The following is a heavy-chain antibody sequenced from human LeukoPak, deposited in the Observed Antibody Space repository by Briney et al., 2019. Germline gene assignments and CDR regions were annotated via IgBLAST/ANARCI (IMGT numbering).Heavy chain of an antibody. V-gene: IGHV4-59*01. J-gene: IGHJ4*02. Sequence: SETLSLTCTVSGGSISSYYWSWIRQPPGKGLEWIGWSYHRGSTSYNPSLKSRVAISVDTSKNQFSLKLSSATAADTAVYYCTRDRELGYWGQGALVTVSS. CDR1: GGSISSYY. CDR3: TRDRELGY. D-gene: IGHD1-1*01. CDR2: SYHRGST.